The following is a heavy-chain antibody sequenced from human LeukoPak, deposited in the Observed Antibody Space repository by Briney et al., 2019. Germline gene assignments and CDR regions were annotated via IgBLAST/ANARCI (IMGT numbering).Heavy chain of an antibody. CDR2: IYYSGTT. J-gene: IGHJ5*02. V-gene: IGHV4-39*07. CDR1: GGSISSSPYY. CDR3: AKGAGGFGYYNWFDP. D-gene: IGHD5-18*01. Sequence: ASETLSLTCTVSGGSISSSPYYWGWIRQPPGKGLEWIGSIYYSGTTHYNPSLESRVTISVDTSKNQFSLKLASVTAADTAIYYCAKGAGGFGYYNWFDPWGQGTLVTVSS.